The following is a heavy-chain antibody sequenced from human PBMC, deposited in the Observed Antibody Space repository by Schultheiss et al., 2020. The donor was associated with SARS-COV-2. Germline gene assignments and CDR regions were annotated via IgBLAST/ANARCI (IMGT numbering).Heavy chain of an antibody. D-gene: IGHD3-22*01. V-gene: IGHV4-4*02. CDR3: ARASDDSSGYWDY. CDR1: GGSISSINW. Sequence: SETLSLTCAVSGGSISSINWWSWVRQPPGKGLGWIGEIYHSGTTNYNPSLKSRVTISVDTSKNQFPLKLSLVTAADTAVYYCARASDDSSGYWDYWGQGTLVTVSS. J-gene: IGHJ4*02. CDR2: IYHSGTT.